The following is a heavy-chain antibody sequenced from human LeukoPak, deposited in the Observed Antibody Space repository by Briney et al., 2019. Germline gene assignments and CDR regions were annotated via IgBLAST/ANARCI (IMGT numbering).Heavy chain of an antibody. CDR2: ISSSSSTI. J-gene: IGHJ4*02. V-gene: IGHV3-48*01. CDR3: ASERRDGYNSEIY. CDR1: GFTFSSYS. Sequence: PGGSLRLSCAASGFTFSSYSMNWVRQAPGKGLKWVSYISSSSSTIYYADSVKGRFTISRDNAKNSLYLQMNSLRAEDTAVYYCASERRDGYNSEIYWGQGTLVTVSS. D-gene: IGHD5-24*01.